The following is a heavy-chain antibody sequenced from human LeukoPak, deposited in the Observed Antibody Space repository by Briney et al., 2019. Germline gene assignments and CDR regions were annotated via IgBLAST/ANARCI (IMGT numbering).Heavy chain of an antibody. D-gene: IGHD1-1*01. V-gene: IGHV4-30-4*08. CDR2: IYYSGST. CDR3: ARGYTGWGQLELRDLFDY. CDR1: GGSISSGDYY. Sequence: SETLSLTCTVSGGSISSGDYYWSWIRQPPGKGLEWIGYIYYSGSTYYNPSLKSRVTISVDTSKNQFSLKLSSVTAADTAVYYCARGYTGWGQLELRDLFDYWGQGTLVTVSS. J-gene: IGHJ4*02.